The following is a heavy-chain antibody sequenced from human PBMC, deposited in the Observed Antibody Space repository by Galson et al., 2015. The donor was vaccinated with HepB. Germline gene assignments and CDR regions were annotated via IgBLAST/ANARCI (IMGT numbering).Heavy chain of an antibody. CDR1: GFTFNTHS. D-gene: IGHD2-2*01. V-gene: IGHV3-48*02. Sequence: SLRLSCAASGFTFNTHSMNWVRRAPGKGLEWVSYISSTSSTIYYADSVKGRFTISRDNAKNSLFLQMSSLRDEDTAVYYCARDGGQYCDSASCYGYGMDVWGQGTTVTISS. J-gene: IGHJ6*02. CDR2: ISSTSSTI. CDR3: ARDGGQYCDSASCYGYGMDV.